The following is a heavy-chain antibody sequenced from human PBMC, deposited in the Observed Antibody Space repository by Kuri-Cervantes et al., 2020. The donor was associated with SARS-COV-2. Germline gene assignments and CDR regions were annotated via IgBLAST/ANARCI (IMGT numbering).Heavy chain of an antibody. CDR2: ISGGGDST. CDR3: VRDGDHWNFDY. V-gene: IGHV3-23*01. CDR1: GLTFSSYE. Sequence: LSLTCAASGLTFSSYEMNWVRQAPGKGLEWVSAISGGGDSTYYADSAKGRFTISRDNAKNMLFLQMNSLRAEDAAVYYCVRDGDHWNFDYWGQGTLVTVSS. J-gene: IGHJ4*02. D-gene: IGHD1-1*01.